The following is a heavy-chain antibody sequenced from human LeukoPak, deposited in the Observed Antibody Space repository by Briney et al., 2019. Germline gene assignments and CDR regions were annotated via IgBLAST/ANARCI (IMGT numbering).Heavy chain of an antibody. Sequence: GGSLRLSCATSGFIFRSYWMSWVRQAPGKWLEWVANIQQDGSVQYYVDSVKGRFTISRDNAKNSLYLQMNRLSAEDTAVYYCATHDVLTGYPSFDFWGQGTLVAVSS. D-gene: IGHD3-9*01. V-gene: IGHV3-7*01. CDR1: GFIFRSYW. J-gene: IGHJ4*02. CDR2: IQQDGSVQ. CDR3: ATHDVLTGYPSFDF.